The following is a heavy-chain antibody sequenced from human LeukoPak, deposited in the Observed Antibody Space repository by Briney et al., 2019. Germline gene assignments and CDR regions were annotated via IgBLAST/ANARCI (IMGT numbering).Heavy chain of an antibody. CDR1: GFTFSSNW. CDR3: AKERGTSGECAFDI. V-gene: IGHV3-7*03. J-gene: IGHJ3*02. D-gene: IGHD3-10*01. CDR2: IKPDGSEK. Sequence: PGGSLRLSCAASGFTFSSNWMSWVRQAPGKGLEWVANIKPDGSEKYYVDSVKGRFTISRDNAKDSLYLQMNSLRADDTAVYYCAKERGTSGECAFDIWGQGTMVTVPS.